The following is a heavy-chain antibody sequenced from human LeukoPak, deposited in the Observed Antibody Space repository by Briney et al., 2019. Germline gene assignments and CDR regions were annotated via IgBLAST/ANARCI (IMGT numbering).Heavy chain of an antibody. J-gene: IGHJ4*02. CDR3: ARDHIGET. CDR2: INPNSGGT. V-gene: IGHV1-2*02. CDR1: GYTLIGYY. Sequence: ASVTVSCTATGYTLIGYYMHGVRLAPGQGLKWMGWINPNSGGTNYGQMFQGGVTMTRHTSIKTAYMELSRLRSDDTAVYYCARDHIGETWGEATLVTVSS.